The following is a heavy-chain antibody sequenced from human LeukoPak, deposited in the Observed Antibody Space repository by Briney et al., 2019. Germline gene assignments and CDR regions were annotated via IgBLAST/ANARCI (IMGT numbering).Heavy chain of an antibody. CDR2: IRGSGTTV. CDR1: GFTFSDYY. V-gene: IGHV3-11*04. J-gene: IGHJ4*02. D-gene: IGHD6-19*01. CDR3: ARVQRWPTCFDY. Sequence: GGSLRLSCAASGFTFSDYYMSWIRQAPGKGLEWVSYIRGSGTTVYCADSVKGRFTISRDNANISLYLQMNSLRAEDTAMYYCARVQRWPTCFDYWGQGTLVTVSS.